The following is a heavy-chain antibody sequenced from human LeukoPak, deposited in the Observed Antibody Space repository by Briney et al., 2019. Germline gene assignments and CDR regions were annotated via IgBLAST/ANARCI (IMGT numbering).Heavy chain of an antibody. CDR1: GYTFTSYG. D-gene: IGHD3-10*01. V-gene: IGHV1-2*02. J-gene: IGHJ4*02. CDR3: ARTRIGLWFGELFCFDY. Sequence: ASVKLSCKASGYTFTSYGISWVRQAPGQGLEWMGWINPNSGGTNYAQKFQGRVTMTRDTSISTAYMELSRLRSDDTAVYYCARTRIGLWFGELFCFDYWGQGTLVTVSS. CDR2: INPNSGGT.